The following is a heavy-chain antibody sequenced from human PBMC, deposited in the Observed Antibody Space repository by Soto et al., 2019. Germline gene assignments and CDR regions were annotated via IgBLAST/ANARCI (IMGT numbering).Heavy chain of an antibody. V-gene: IGHV4-59*01. J-gene: IGHJ4*02. CDR1: GGSISSYY. CDR2: FYYSGST. CDR3: ARGTLTSYFDY. Sequence: SETLSLTCTVSGGSISSYYWSWIRQPPGKGLEWIGYFYYSGSTNYNPSLRSRVSISVDTSKNQFSLKLSSVTAADTAVYYCARGTLTSYFDYWGQGTLVTVSS.